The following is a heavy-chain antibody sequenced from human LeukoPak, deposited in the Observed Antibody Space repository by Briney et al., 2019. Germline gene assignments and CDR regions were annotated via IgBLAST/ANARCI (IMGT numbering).Heavy chain of an antibody. CDR1: GYTFTSYD. Sequence: ASVKVSCKASGYTFTSYDINWVRQATGQGLEWMGWMNPNSGNTGYAQKFQGRVTMTRNTSISTAYMELSSLRSEDTAVYYCASWVATIGVYGYWGQGTLVTVSS. CDR2: MNPNSGNT. J-gene: IGHJ4*02. D-gene: IGHD5-12*01. CDR3: ASWVATIGVYGY. V-gene: IGHV1-8*01.